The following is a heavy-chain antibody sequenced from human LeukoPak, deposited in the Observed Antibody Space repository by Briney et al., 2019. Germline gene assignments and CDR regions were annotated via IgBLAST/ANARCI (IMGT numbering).Heavy chain of an antibody. CDR3: ARGYCSSSYNWFDP. Sequence: PSETLCLTCAAYGVTFSGYYWSWIRQPPGKGLEWIWEINRSGSTNYNPYPKSRGTISADASTNQFPQLLRSVLAADAPAPYSARGYCSSSYNWFDPWGQGNLVTVSS. CDR2: INRSGST. V-gene: IGHV4-34*01. D-gene: IGHD6-19*01. CDR1: GVTFSGYY. J-gene: IGHJ5*02.